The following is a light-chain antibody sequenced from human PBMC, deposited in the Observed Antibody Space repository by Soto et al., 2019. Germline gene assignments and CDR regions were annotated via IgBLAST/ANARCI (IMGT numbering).Light chain of an antibody. CDR1: QSVSSL. J-gene: IGKJ4*01. V-gene: IGKV3-15*01. Sequence: EVVMTQSPATLSVSPGERATLSCMASQSVSSLLAWYQQKPGQAPRLLIYGASTRATGIPDRFSASGSGTEFALTISSLQSGDFAVYYCQQYNNWPRTFGGGTKVEI. CDR2: GAS. CDR3: QQYNNWPRT.